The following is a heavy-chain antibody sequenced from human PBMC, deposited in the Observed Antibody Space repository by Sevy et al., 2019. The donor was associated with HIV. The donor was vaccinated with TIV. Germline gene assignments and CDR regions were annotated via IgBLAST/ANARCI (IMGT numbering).Heavy chain of an antibody. D-gene: IGHD3-22*01. CDR3: ARANLDSSGSYDAFDI. J-gene: IGHJ3*02. Sequence: GGSPRLSCAASGFTFITYTMNWVRQAPGKGLEWVSSIGISSSYIYYADSVKGRFTISRDNAKNSLYLQMNSLRAEDMAVYYCARANLDSSGSYDAFDIWGQGTMVTVSS. CDR2: IGISSSYI. V-gene: IGHV3-21*01. CDR1: GFTFITYT.